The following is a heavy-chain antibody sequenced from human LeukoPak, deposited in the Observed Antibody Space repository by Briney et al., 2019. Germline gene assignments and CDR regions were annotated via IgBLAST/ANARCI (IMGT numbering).Heavy chain of an antibody. Sequence: SETLSLTCTVPGGSISSYYWSWIRQPPGKGLEWIGYIYYSGSTNYNPSLKSRVTISVDTSKNQFSLKLSSVTAADTAVYYCARDGGYEGWFDPWGQGTLVTVSS. CDR1: GGSISSYY. V-gene: IGHV4-59*01. J-gene: IGHJ5*02. D-gene: IGHD3-16*01. CDR3: ARDGGYEGWFDP. CDR2: IYYSGST.